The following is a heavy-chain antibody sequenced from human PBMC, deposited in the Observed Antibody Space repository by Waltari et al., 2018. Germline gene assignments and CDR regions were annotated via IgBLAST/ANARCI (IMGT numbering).Heavy chain of an antibody. J-gene: IGHJ4*02. CDR3: ARGLHGSGSYYNLDY. CDR1: GGTFSSYA. Sequence: QVQLGQSGAEVKKPGSSVKVSCKASGGTFSSYAISWVRQAPGQGLEWMGGIIPILGIANDEQKCQGRGTITADESTSTAYMELSSLRSEDTAVYYCARGLHGSGSYYNLDYWGQGTLVTVSS. D-gene: IGHD3-10*01. V-gene: IGHV1-69*04. CDR2: IIPILGIA.